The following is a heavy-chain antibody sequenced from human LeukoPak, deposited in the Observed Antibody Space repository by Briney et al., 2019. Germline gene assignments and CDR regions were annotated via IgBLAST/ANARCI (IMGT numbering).Heavy chain of an antibody. CDR1: GFTFSSYA. D-gene: IGHD4-17*01. V-gene: IGHV3-23*01. J-gene: IGHJ4*02. Sequence: TGGSLRLSCAASGFTFSSYAMSWVRQAPGKGLEWVSAISGSGGSTYYAESVKGRFTISRDNSKNTLYLQMNSLRAEDTAVYYCAKGGDYGDRFDYWGQGTLVTVSS. CDR3: AKGGDYGDRFDY. CDR2: ISGSGGST.